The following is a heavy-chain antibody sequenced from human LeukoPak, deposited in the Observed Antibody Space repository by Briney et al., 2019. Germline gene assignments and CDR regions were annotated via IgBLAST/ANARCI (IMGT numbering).Heavy chain of an antibody. CDR2: MRYDGSNK. Sequence: PGRSLRLSCAASGFTFSSYGMHWVRQAPGKGLEWVAFMRYDGSNKYYADSVKGRFTISRDNSKNTLYLQMNSLRAEDTAVYYCAGQRVVPAASYAFDIWGQGTMVTVSS. CDR1: GFTFSSYG. CDR3: AGQRVVPAASYAFDI. D-gene: IGHD2-2*01. J-gene: IGHJ3*02. V-gene: IGHV3-30*02.